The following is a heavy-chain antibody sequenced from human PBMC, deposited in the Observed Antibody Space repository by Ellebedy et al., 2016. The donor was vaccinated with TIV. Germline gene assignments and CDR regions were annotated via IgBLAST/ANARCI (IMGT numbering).Heavy chain of an antibody. CDR1: GYTFTSYG. CDR2: ISAYNGNT. CDR3: ASGSYYRFHVDY. Sequence: ASVKVSCKASGYTFTSYGISWVRQAPGQGLEWMGWISAYNGNTNYAQKFQGRVTMTRDTSTSTVYMELSSLRSEDTAVYYCASGSYYRFHVDYWGQGTLVTVSS. D-gene: IGHD1-26*01. J-gene: IGHJ4*02. V-gene: IGHV1-18*01.